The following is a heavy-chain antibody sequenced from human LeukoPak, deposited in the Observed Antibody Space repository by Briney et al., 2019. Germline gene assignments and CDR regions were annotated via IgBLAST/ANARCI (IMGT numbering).Heavy chain of an antibody. CDR3: ARTAYDFWSGYYARGYYYGMDV. CDR1: GGSFSGYY. D-gene: IGHD3-3*01. V-gene: IGHV4-39*01. J-gene: IGHJ6*02. Sequence: SETLSLTCAVYGGSFSGYYWGGIRQPPGKGLEWIGSIYYSGSTYYNPSLKSRVTISVDTSKNQFSLKLSSVTAADTAVYYCARTAYDFWSGYYARGYYYGMDVWGQGTTVTVSS. CDR2: IYYSGST.